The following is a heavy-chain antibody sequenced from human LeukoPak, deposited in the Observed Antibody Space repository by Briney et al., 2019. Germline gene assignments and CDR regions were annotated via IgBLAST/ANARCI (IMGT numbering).Heavy chain of an antibody. CDR3: AKRGRGNSYLTGFDV. D-gene: IGHD1-20*01. CDR2: IRFDGTNQ. V-gene: IGHV3-30*02. CDR1: GLTFSSLD. J-gene: IGHJ3*01. Sequence: GGSLRLSCAASGLTFSSLDIHWVRQTPGKGLEWVAFIRFDGTNQYYADSVKGRITISRDNSKNTVYLKMNSLRPEDTAVYYCAKRGRGNSYLTGFDVWGRGTMVTVSS.